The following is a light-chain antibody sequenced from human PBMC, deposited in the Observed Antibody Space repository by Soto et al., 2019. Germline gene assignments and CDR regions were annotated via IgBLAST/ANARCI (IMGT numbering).Light chain of an antibody. Sequence: EIVMTQSPATLSVFPGERATLSCRASQSVGSNLAWYQQKPGQPPGLLIYRASTRATGIPARFSGSGSGTEFTLTISSLQSEDCAVYYCQHYNNWPPWTFGQGTKVEIK. J-gene: IGKJ1*01. CDR1: QSVGSN. V-gene: IGKV3-15*01. CDR3: QHYNNWPPWT. CDR2: RAS.